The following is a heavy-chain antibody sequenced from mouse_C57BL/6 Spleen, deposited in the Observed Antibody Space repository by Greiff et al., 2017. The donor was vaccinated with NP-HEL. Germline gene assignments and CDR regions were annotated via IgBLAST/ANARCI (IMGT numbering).Heavy chain of an antibody. D-gene: IGHD2-5*01. J-gene: IGHJ2*01. CDR3: TINYFSNYFDY. CDR2: ISDGGSYT. CDR1: GFTFSSYA. V-gene: IGHV5-4*03. Sequence: EVKLMESGGGLVKPGGSLKLSCAASGFTFSSYAMSWVRQTPEKRLEWVATISDGGSYTYYPDNVKGRFTISRDNAKNNLYLQMSQLKSEDTAMYYCTINYFSNYFDYWGQGTTLTVSS.